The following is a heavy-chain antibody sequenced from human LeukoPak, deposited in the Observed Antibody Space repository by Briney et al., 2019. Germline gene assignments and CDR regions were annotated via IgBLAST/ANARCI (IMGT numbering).Heavy chain of an antibody. V-gene: IGHV5-51*01. D-gene: IGHD7-27*01. CDR2: IYPGDSDT. Sequence: GASLKISCKGSGYRFTSYWIGWVRQMPGKGLKWVGIIYPGDSDTRYSPSFQGHVTLSADKSISTTYLQSSSPKASDTAMYYCATPPAMTGEFDYWGQGTLVTVSS. CDR3: ATPPAMTGEFDY. J-gene: IGHJ4*02. CDR1: GYRFTSYW.